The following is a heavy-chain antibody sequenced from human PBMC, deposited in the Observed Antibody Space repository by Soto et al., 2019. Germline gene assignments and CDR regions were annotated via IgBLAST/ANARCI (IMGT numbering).Heavy chain of an antibody. CDR1: GFTFSSYS. Sequence: QPGGSLRLSCAASGFTFSSYSMHWVRQAPGKGLEWVAVISYDGSNKYYADSVKGRFTISRDNSKNTLYLQMNSLRAEDTAVYYCARYHGDGYNYEYDYYYGMDVWGQGTTVIVSS. V-gene: IGHV3-30-3*01. CDR2: ISYDGSNK. CDR3: ARYHGDGYNYEYDYYYGMDV. J-gene: IGHJ6*02. D-gene: IGHD5-12*01.